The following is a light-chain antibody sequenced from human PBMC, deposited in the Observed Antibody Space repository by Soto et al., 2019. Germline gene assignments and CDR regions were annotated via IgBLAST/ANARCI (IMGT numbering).Light chain of an antibody. J-gene: IGLJ2*01. CDR1: SSNIGGTNY. V-gene: IGLV1-47*02. Sequence: QAVVTQPHSASGTPGQKVFISCSGSSSNIGGTNYAYWYQQLPGAAPKLLMHSNNLRPSGVPERISGSKFGTAASLAISGLRSEDEAVYYCASWDDRLGAVIFGGGTKLTVL. CDR3: ASWDDRLGAVI. CDR2: SNN.